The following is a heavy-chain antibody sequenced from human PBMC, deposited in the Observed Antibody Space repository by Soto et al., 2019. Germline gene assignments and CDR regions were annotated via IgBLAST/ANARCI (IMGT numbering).Heavy chain of an antibody. V-gene: IGHV1-18*01. CDR2: ISAYNGNT. CDR1: GYTFTSYG. Sequence: ASVKVSCKASGYTFTSYGISWVRQAPGQGLEWMGWISAYNGNTNYAQKLQGRVTMTIDTSTSTAYMELRSLRSDDTAVYYCARSGDSSGYYPSGMDVWGQGTTVTVSS. CDR3: ARSGDSSGYYPSGMDV. J-gene: IGHJ6*02. D-gene: IGHD3-22*01.